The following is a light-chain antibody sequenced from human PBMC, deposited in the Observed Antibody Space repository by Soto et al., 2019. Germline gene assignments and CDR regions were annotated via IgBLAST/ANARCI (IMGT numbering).Light chain of an antibody. V-gene: IGLV2-14*01. Sequence: QSALTQPASVSVSPGQSITISCSGISPDFGVSWYQHFPGKAPKLLIFEVSNRPSGVSTRFSGSKSGNMAFLTISGLQSEDEGLYHCSSYSSTTPLFGGGTKLTVL. CDR3: SSYSSTTPL. CDR2: EVS. CDR1: SPDFG. J-gene: IGLJ2*01.